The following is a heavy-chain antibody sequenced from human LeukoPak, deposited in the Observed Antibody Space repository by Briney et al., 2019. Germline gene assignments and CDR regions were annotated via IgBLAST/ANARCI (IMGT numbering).Heavy chain of an antibody. D-gene: IGHD6-25*01. CDR1: GFTVITSY. CDR2: IFREGTT. V-gene: IGHV3-53*01. CDR3: VRGPHIAATSY. J-gene: IGHJ4*02. Sequence: GESLRLSCAASGFTVITSYMSWVRQAPGKGLEWVSVIFREGTTYYADSVKGRFAISRDNAKKSLYLQINTLRAEDTAVYYCVRGPHIAATSYWGQGTLVTVSS.